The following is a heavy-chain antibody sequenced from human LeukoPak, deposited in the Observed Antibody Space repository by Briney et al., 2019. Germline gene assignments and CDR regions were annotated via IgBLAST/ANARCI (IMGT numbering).Heavy chain of an antibody. D-gene: IGHD6-13*01. Sequence: GASVKVSCKASGYTFTGYYMHGVRQAPGQGLEWMGGIIPIFGTANYAQKFQARVTITADESTSTAYMELSSLRSEDTAVYYCARGGVGQQLVFWFDPWGQGTLVTVSS. J-gene: IGHJ5*02. V-gene: IGHV1-69*13. CDR1: GYTFTGYY. CDR2: IIPIFGTA. CDR3: ARGGVGQQLVFWFDP.